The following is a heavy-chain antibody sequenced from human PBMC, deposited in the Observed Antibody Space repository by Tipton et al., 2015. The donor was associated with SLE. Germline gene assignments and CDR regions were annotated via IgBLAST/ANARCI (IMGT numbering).Heavy chain of an antibody. Sequence: SLRLSCAASGFTFSNYGMHWVRQAPGKGLEWVAVIWYTGSNTYYADSVKGRFTISRDNSNNTLYLQMNSLRAEDTAVYYCAREGDIVVVVDAFDIWGQGTMVTVSS. D-gene: IGHD2-15*01. CDR3: AREGDIVVVVDAFDI. V-gene: IGHV3-33*01. J-gene: IGHJ3*02. CDR1: GFTFSNYG. CDR2: IWYTGSNT.